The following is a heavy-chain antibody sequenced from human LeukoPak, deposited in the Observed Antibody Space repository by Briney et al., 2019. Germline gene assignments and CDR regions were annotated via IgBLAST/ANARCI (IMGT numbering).Heavy chain of an antibody. J-gene: IGHJ4*02. Sequence: GGSLRLSCEVSGFSVDGNYMTWVRQVPGRGLEWVALIFSGDSTDYPDSVKGRFTISRDKSKDTLHLQMDSLRPEDTAMYYCALTYYFDRRGYSYFDYWGQGALVTVSS. V-gene: IGHV3-53*01. CDR2: IFSGDST. CDR1: GFSVDGNY. CDR3: ALTYYFDRRGYSYFDY. D-gene: IGHD3-22*01.